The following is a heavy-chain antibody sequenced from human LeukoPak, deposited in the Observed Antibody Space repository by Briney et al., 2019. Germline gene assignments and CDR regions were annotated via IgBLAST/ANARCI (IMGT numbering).Heavy chain of an antibody. D-gene: IGHD2-15*01. J-gene: IGHJ5*02. Sequence: PSETLSLTCAVSGGSISSGSYYWTWIRQPAGKGLEWIGRIYTSGSTNYNPSLKSRVTISLDTSKNQFSLRLSSVTAADTAVYYCARVGLRLNWFDPWGQGALVTVSS. V-gene: IGHV4-61*02. CDR3: ARVGLRLNWFDP. CDR1: GGSISSGSYY. CDR2: IYTSGST.